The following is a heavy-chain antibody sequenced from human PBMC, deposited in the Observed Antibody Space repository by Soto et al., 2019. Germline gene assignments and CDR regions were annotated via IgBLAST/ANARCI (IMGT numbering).Heavy chain of an antibody. D-gene: IGHD3-3*01. CDR3: ARDLLIFADYHYGMVV. J-gene: IGHJ6*02. CDR1: GYTFTSYY. Sequence: ASVKVSCKASGYTFTSYYMHWVRQAPGQGIEWMGIINPSGGSTSYAQKFQGRVTMTRDTSTSTVYMELSSLRSEDTAVYYCARDLLIFADYHYGMVVWGQGTTVTVSS. CDR2: INPSGGST. V-gene: IGHV1-46*01.